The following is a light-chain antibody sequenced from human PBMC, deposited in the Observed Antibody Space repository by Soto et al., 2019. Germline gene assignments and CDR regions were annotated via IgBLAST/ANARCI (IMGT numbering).Light chain of an antibody. CDR3: QQRSNWPPKLT. J-gene: IGKJ4*01. CDR1: QSVSSY. V-gene: IGKV3-11*01. Sequence: EIVLTQSPATLSLSPGERATLSCRASQSVSSYLAWYQQKPGQAPRLLIYDASNRATGIPARFSGSGSVTDFTLTISSLEPEDFAVYYCQQRSNWPPKLTFGGGTKVEIK. CDR2: DAS.